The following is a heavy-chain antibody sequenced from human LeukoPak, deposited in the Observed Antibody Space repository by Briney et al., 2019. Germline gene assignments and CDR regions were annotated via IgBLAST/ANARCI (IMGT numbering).Heavy chain of an antibody. J-gene: IGHJ6*02. CDR3: ARDHEVPAAIADFYYYYYGMDV. CDR1: GFTFSSYS. V-gene: IGHV3-21*01. CDR2: ISSSSSYI. D-gene: IGHD2-2*02. Sequence: GGSLRLSCAASGFTFSSYSMNWVRQAPGKGLEWVSSISSSSSYIYYADSVKGRFTISRDNAKNSLYLQMNSLRAEDTAVYHCARDHEVPAAIADFYYYYYGMDVWGQGTMVTVSS.